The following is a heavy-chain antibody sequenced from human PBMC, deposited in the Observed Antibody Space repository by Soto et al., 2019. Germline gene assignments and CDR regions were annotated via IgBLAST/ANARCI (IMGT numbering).Heavy chain of an antibody. CDR1: GFTFSSYG. CDR3: ATMIVGSA. D-gene: IGHD3-22*01. Sequence: VQLVESGGGLVQPGGSLRLSCAASGFTFSSYGMNWVRQAPGKGLEWVSYISSSSSTIYYADSVKGRFTISRDNAKNSRHLQMNSRRNEYTAVYYCATMIVGSAWGQGTLVTVSS. CDR2: ISSSSSTI. J-gene: IGHJ5*02. V-gene: IGHV3-48*02.